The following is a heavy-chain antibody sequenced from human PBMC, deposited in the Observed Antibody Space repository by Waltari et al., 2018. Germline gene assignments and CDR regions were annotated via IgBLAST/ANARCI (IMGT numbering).Heavy chain of an antibody. CDR2: ISYDGSNK. D-gene: IGHD3-3*01. V-gene: IGHV3-30-3*01. CDR1: GFTFSSHA. Sequence: QVQLVESGGGVVQPGRSLRLSCAASGFTFSSHAMHWVRQAPGKGLEWVAVISYDGSNKYYADSVKGRFTISRDNSKNTLYLQMNSLRAEDTAVYYCARGTICPDYWGQGTLVTVSS. J-gene: IGHJ4*02. CDR3: ARGTICPDY.